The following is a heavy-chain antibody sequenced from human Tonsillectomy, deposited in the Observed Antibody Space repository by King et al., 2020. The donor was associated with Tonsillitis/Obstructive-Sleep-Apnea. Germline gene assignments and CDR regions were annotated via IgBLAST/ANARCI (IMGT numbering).Heavy chain of an antibody. Sequence: VQLVESGGGLVKPGGSLRLSCAASGFTFSSYSMNWVRQAPGKGLEWFSSIIIISGYIYYGDSVKGRFTISRDNAKNALYLKMNSLRAEDTAVYYCARVGAAARTDYWGQGTLVTVSS. J-gene: IGHJ4*02. CDR1: GFTFSSYS. CDR2: IIIISGYI. D-gene: IGHD6-13*01. V-gene: IGHV3-21*01. CDR3: ARVGAAARTDY.